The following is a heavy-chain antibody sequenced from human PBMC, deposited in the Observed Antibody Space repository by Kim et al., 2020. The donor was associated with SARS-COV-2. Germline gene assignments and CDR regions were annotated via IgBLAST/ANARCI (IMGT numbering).Heavy chain of an antibody. V-gene: IGHV4-34*01. CDR1: GGSFSGYY. Sequence: SETLSLTCAVYGGSFSGYYWSWIRQPPGKGLEWIGEINHSGSTNYNPSLKSRVTISVDTSKNQFSLKLSSVTAADTAVYYCARGKTIFGVVIPYFDYWGQGTLVTVSS. D-gene: IGHD3-3*01. CDR2: INHSGST. CDR3: ARGKTIFGVVIPYFDY. J-gene: IGHJ4*02.